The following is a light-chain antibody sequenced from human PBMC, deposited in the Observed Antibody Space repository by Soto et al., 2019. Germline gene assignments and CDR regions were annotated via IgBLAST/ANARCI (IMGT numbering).Light chain of an antibody. J-gene: IGLJ2*01. V-gene: IGLV2-8*01. CDR2: EVS. Sequence: QSVLTQPPSPSGSPGQSVTISCTGTSSDVGAYKYVSWYQQLPGKAPKLMIYEVSKRPSGVPDRFSGSKSGNTASLTVSGLQTEDEADYYCTSYAGSNNVVFGGGTKVTVL. CDR1: SSDVGAYKY. CDR3: TSYAGSNNVV.